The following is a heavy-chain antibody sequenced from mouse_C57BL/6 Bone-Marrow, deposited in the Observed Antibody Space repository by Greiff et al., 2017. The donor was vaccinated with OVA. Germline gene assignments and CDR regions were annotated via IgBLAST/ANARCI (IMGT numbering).Heavy chain of an antibody. V-gene: IGHV1-59*01. D-gene: IGHD2-3*01. CDR1: GYTFTSYW. J-gene: IGHJ4*01. CDR3: ARGIYDGYYYAMDY. Sequence: QVQLQQPGAELVRPGTSVKLSCKASGYTFTSYWMHWVKQRPGQGLEWIGVIDPSDSYTNYNQKFKGKATLTVDTSSSTAYMELRSLTSEDSAVYFCARGIYDGYYYAMDYWGQGTSVTVSS. CDR2: IDPSDSYT.